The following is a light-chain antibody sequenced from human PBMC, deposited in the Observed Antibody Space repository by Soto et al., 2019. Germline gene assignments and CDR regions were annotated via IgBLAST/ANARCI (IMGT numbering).Light chain of an antibody. CDR1: SSDVGDYNR. V-gene: IGLV2-14*01. CDR3: SSYAGSNNVV. CDR2: EVT. Sequence: QSALTQPPSVSGSPGQSITISCTGTSSDVGDYNRVSWYQHHPGKAPKLMIFEVTNRPSGISDRFSGFKSGSTASLTISGLQAEDEADYYCSSYAGSNNVVFGGGTKVTVL. J-gene: IGLJ2*01.